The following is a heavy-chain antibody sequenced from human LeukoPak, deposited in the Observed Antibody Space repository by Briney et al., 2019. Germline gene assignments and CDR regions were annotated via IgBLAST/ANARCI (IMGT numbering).Heavy chain of an antibody. CDR1: GYTFTSYY. J-gene: IGHJ4*02. CDR3: ARLSYGSGSYYKGEYYFDY. V-gene: IGHV1-18*04. CDR2: ISAYNGNT. D-gene: IGHD3-10*01. Sequence: ASVKVSCKASGYTFTSYYMHWVRQAPGQGLEWMGWISAYNGNTNYAQKLQGRVTMTTDTSTSTAYMELRSLRSDDTAVYYCARLSYGSGSYYKGEYYFDYWGQGTLVTVSS.